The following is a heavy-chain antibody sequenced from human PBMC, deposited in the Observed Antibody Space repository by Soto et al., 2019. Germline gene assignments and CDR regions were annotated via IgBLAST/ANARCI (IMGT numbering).Heavy chain of an antibody. J-gene: IGHJ6*04. CDR2: ISSDSRTI. CDR3: AKIRLVECFFIIVAVYDMDV. V-gene: IGHV3-48*02. CDR1: GFSLSDYA. Sequence: GGSLRLSCVASGFSLSDYAVNWVRQAPGKGLGWVSFISSDSRTIYYADSVEGRFTVSRDNARNSVSLQMDSLRDEDAAVYYCAKIRLVECFFIIVAVYDMDVWGKGPRFTFP. D-gene: IGHD3-16*01.